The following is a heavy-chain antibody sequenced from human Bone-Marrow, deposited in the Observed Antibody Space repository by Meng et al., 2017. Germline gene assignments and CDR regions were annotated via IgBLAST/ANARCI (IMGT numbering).Heavy chain of an antibody. V-gene: IGHV1-69*01. J-gene: IGHJ4*02. D-gene: IGHD5-24*01. CDR1: GGTLSSYA. CDR3: ARDGNGRWLRI. CDR2: IIPIFGKA. Sequence: QVQVVQSGAEVKKLGSSVKVSGKASGGTLSSYAISWVRQAPGQGLEWMGGIIPIFGKANYAQKFQGRVTITTDESTSTAYMELSSLRSEDTAVYYCARDGNGRWLRIWGQGTLVTVSS.